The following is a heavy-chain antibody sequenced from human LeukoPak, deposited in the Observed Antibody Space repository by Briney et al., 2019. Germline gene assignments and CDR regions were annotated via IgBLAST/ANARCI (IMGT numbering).Heavy chain of an antibody. V-gene: IGHV4-59*08. D-gene: IGHD4-17*01. CDR3: ARRFHDYGDSTVYYFDY. Sequence: PSETLSLTCTVSGGSISVYDWSWIRQPPGKGLEWIGYIYYSGSTNYNPSLKSRVTISVDTSKNQFSLKLSSVTAADTAVYYCARRFHDYGDSTVYYFDYWGQGTLVTVSS. CDR2: IYYSGST. CDR1: GGSISVYD. J-gene: IGHJ4*02.